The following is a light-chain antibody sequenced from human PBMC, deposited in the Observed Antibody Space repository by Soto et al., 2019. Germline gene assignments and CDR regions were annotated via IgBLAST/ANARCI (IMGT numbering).Light chain of an antibody. CDR2: DAS. Sequence: EIVLTQSPGTVSLSPGERATLSCRASQSITTSLPWYQRKPGQAPRLLIYDASTRATAIPDSFSGSGSGTDFTLTLSRLEAEDFAVYYCQQYATSPLTFGGGTKVEIK. CDR1: QSITTS. J-gene: IGKJ4*01. CDR3: QQYATSPLT. V-gene: IGKV3-20*01.